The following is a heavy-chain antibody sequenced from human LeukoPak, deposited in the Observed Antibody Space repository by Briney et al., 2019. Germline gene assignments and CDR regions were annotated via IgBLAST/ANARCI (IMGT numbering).Heavy chain of an antibody. Sequence: SETLSLTCTVSGGSINSYYWSWIRQPPGKGLEWIGYIYYSGSTNYNPSLKSRVTISVDTSKNQFSLKLSSVTAADTAVYYCARGSRGYVSSWGQGTLVTVSS. D-gene: IGHD5-12*01. CDR1: GGSINSYY. J-gene: IGHJ4*02. CDR2: IYYSGST. V-gene: IGHV4-59*01. CDR3: ARGSRGYVSS.